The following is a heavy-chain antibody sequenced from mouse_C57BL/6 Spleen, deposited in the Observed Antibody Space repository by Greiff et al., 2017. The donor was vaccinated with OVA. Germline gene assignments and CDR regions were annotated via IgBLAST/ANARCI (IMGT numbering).Heavy chain of an antibody. J-gene: IGHJ2*01. D-gene: IGHD2-3*01. CDR1: GYAFSSSW. CDR2: IYPGDGGT. Sequence: QVQLQQSGPELVKPGASVKISCKASGYAFSSSWMNWVKQRPGKGLEWIGRIYPGDGGTNYNGKFKGKATLTADKSSSTAYMQLSSLTSEDSAVYVCAKAGYSTHFDYWGQGTTLTVSS. CDR3: AKAGYSTHFDY. V-gene: IGHV1-82*01.